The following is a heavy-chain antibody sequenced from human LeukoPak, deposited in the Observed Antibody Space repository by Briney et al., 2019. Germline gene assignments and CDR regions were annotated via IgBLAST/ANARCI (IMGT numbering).Heavy chain of an antibody. Sequence: ASVKVSCKASGYIFTSYGISWVRQAPGRGLEWMGWISGYNGNTNAAQKLQGRVSMTTDTSTSTAYMELRSLRSDDTAVYYCARDRSPDFWSGDYRDAFDIWGQGTMVTVSS. V-gene: IGHV1-18*01. CDR1: GYIFTSYG. CDR3: ARDRSPDFWSGDYRDAFDI. CDR2: ISGYNGNT. D-gene: IGHD3-3*01. J-gene: IGHJ3*02.